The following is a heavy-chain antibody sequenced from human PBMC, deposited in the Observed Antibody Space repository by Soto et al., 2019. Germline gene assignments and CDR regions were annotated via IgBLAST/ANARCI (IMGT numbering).Heavy chain of an antibody. CDR1: GGSFSGYI. J-gene: IGHJ4*02. V-gene: IGHV4-34*01. CDR3: ARGLTAGCQYSGGWYSFDS. CDR2: INHSGSA. Sequence: QVQLQQSGAGLLKPSETLSLTCDVYGGSFSGYIWTWIRQTPGKGLQWMGQINHSGSANYNPSLKSRVTISVLTCSSQFSLDLSSVTAADTAVYYCARGLTAGCQYSGGWYSFDSWGQGTLVTVSS. D-gene: IGHD6-19*01.